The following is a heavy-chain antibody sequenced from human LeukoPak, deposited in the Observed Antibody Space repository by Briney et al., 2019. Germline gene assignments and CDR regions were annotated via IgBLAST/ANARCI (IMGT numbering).Heavy chain of an antibody. CDR2: ISGSGGST. D-gene: IGHD3-22*01. CDR1: GFTFSSYA. Sequence: PGGSLRLSCAASGFTFSSYAMSWVRQAPGKGLEWVSAISGSGGSTYYADSVKGRFTISRDNSKNTLYLQMNSLRAEDTAVHYCARDSSAYYDSSGYYDYWGQGTLVTVSS. J-gene: IGHJ4*02. V-gene: IGHV3-23*01. CDR3: ARDSSAYYDSSGYYDY.